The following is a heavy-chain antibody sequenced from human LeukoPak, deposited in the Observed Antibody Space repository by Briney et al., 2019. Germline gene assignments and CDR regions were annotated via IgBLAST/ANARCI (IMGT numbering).Heavy chain of an antibody. V-gene: IGHV3-23*01. Sequence: GGSLRLSCAASGFTFSSSAMSWVRQAPGKGLEWVSLISGSGDSTYYADSVKGRFTISRDNSKSMLYLQMNSLRAEDTAVYFCAKDQHRHTYYFDYWGQGTLVTVSS. D-gene: IGHD2-21*01. CDR2: ISGSGDST. CDR3: AKDQHRHTYYFDY. CDR1: GFTFSSSA. J-gene: IGHJ4*02.